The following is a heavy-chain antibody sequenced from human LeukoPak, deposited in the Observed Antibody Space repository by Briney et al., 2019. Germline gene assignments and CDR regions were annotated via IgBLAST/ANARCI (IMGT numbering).Heavy chain of an antibody. J-gene: IGHJ5*02. D-gene: IGHD3-10*01. Sequence: SGGSLRLSCAASGFSVSSNYMSWVRQAPGKGLEWVSVIYTGGSTYYADSVKGRFTVSRDNSKNTLYLQMNSLRAEDTAVYYCARAGSYYGSGSYHWGQGTLVTVSS. CDR3: ARAGSYYGSGSYH. V-gene: IGHV3-66*01. CDR2: IYTGGST. CDR1: GFSVSSNY.